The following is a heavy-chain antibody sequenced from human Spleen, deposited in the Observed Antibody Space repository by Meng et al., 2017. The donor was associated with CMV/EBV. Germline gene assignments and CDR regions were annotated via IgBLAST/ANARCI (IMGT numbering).Heavy chain of an antibody. CDR2: ISSSGSTI. V-gene: IGHV3-11*01. CDR1: GFTFSDYY. J-gene: IGHJ6*02. D-gene: IGHD3-3*01. CDR3: ARGTDDFWSGYSYYYYYGMDV. Sequence: GESLKISCAASGFTFSDYYMSWIRQAPGKGLEWVSYISSSGSTIYYADSVKGRFTIYRDNAKNSLYLQMNSLRAEDTAVYYCARGTDDFWSGYSYYYYYGMDVCGQGTTVTVSS.